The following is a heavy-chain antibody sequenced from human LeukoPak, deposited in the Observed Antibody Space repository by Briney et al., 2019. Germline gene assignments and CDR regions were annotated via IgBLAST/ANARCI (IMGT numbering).Heavy chain of an antibody. Sequence: GGSLRLSCAASGFTFSTYSVNWVRQAPGKGLEWVSSISTSSSYMHYADSVKGRFTISRDNAKNSLYLQMNSLRAEDTAVYYCARDFPRDNDAFDIWGQGTMVTVSS. J-gene: IGHJ3*02. CDR2: ISTSSSYM. CDR1: GFTFSTYS. V-gene: IGHV3-21*01. CDR3: ARDFPRDNDAFDI.